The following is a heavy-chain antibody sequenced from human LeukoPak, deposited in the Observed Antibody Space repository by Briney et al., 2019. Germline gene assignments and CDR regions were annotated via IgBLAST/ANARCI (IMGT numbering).Heavy chain of an antibody. V-gene: IGHV4-4*07. D-gene: IGHD6-19*01. CDR3: ARLWYTSGWSDY. CDR2: IYTSGST. CDR1: GGSISSYY. J-gene: IGHJ4*02. Sequence: SETLSLTCTVSGGSISSYYWSWIRQPAGKGLEWIGRIYTSGSTNYNPSLKSRVTMSVDTSKTQFSLRLSSVTAADTAMYYCARLWYTSGWSDYWGQGTLVTVSS.